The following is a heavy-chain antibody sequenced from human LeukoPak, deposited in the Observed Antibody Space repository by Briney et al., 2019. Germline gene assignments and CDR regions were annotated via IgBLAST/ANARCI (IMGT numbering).Heavy chain of an antibody. CDR3: ARRFSGWYGDYFDY. CDR2: IKQDGSEK. CDR1: GFTFSSYW. V-gene: IGHV3-7*01. Sequence: GGSLRLSGAASGFTFSSYWMSWARQAPGKGREWVANIKQDGSEKYYVDSVKGRFTISRDNAKNSLYLQMNSLRAEDTAVYYCARRFSGWYGDYFDYWGQGTLVTVSS. D-gene: IGHD6-19*01. J-gene: IGHJ4*02.